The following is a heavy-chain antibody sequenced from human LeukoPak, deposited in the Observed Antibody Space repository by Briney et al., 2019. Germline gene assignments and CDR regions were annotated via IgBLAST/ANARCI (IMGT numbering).Heavy chain of an antibody. D-gene: IGHD6-13*01. CDR3: AKSIAAAGTDYFDY. J-gene: IGHJ4*02. Sequence: PGGSLRLSCAASGLTFSSYGMHWVRQAPGKGLEWVAVIWYDGSNKYYADSVKGRFTISRDNSKNTLYLQMNSLRAEDTAVYYCAKSIAAAGTDYFDYWGQGTLVTVSS. CDR1: GLTFSSYG. CDR2: IWYDGSNK. V-gene: IGHV3-33*06.